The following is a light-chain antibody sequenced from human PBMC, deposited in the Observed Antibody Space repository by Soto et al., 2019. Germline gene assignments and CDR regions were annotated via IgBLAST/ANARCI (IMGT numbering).Light chain of an antibody. CDR1: QSVSDK. CDR3: QQYGSSSRT. V-gene: IGKV3-15*01. J-gene: IGKJ1*01. CDR2: RAS. Sequence: EVLMTQSPDTLYVSPGERVTLSCRASQSVSDKLAWYQQKPGQGPRLLVYRASTRTLGIPARFSGSESGTEFTLTISRLEPEDFAVYYCQQYGSSSRTFGQGTKVEIK.